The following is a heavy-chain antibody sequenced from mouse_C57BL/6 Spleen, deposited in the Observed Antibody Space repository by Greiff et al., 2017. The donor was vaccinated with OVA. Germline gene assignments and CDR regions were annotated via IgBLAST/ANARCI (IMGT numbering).Heavy chain of an antibody. J-gene: IGHJ4*01. CDR3: ARWTPTYGSSSYYAMDY. V-gene: IGHV1-81*01. D-gene: IGHD1-1*01. CDR1: GYTFTSYG. Sequence: QVQLQQSGAELARPGASVKLSCKASGYTFTSYGISWVKQSTGQGLEWIGEIYPRSGNTYYNEKFKGKATLTADKSSSTAYMELRSLTSEDSAVYFCARWTPTYGSSSYYAMDYWGQGTSVTVSS. CDR2: IYPRSGNT.